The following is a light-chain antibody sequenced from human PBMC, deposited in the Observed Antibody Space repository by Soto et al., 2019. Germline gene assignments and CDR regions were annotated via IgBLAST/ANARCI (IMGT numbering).Light chain of an antibody. Sequence: QSALTQPASVYGSPGQSITISCTGTSSDVGAYNYVSWYQQEPGKAPKLMIHDVSNRPSGVSNRFSGSKSGNTASLTISGLQAEDEADYYCRSYTRSDTNVFGTGTKVTVL. CDR3: RSYTRSDTNV. CDR1: SSDVGAYNY. V-gene: IGLV2-14*03. CDR2: DVS. J-gene: IGLJ1*01.